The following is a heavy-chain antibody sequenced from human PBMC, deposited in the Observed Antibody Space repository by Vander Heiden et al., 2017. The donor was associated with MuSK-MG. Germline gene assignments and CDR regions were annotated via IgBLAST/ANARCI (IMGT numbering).Heavy chain of an antibody. V-gene: IGHV3-74*01. J-gene: IGHJ3*02. CDR2: INSNRSST. CDR1: GFTFSSYW. D-gene: IGHD3-10*02. CDR3: ARVNTMSGGAFDI. Sequence: EVLPVDSVRGSVQPGGSLRLSCAAPGFTFSSYWMHWVRQARGKELVWVSRINSNRSSTSYAVSVKGRFTISRDNAKSPLFRQLSSLKDEDAAVYCCARVNTMSGGAFDIWGRGRMVTDCS.